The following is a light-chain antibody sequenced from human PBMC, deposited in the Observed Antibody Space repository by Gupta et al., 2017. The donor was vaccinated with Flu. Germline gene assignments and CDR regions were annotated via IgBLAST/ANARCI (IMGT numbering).Light chain of an antibody. CDR2: KAS. V-gene: IGKV1-5*03. J-gene: IGKJ2*01. CDR3: QQYNSYAYT. Sequence: DIKMTQPTPTLSASVGDRVTITCRASQSISSWLAWYQQKPGKAPKLLIYKASSLESGVPSRFSGSGSGTDFTLTISSLQPDDFATYYCQQYNSYAYTFGQGTKLEIK. CDR1: QSISSW.